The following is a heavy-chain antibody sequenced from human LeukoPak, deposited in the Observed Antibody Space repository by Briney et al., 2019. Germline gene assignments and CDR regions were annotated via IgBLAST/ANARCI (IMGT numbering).Heavy chain of an antibody. CDR1: GGSTSSGSYY. D-gene: IGHD3-22*01. CDR2: IYRSGST. V-gene: IGHV4-61*02. Sequence: SQTLSLTCSVSGGSTSSGSYYWSWIRQPAGKGPEWIGRIYRSGSTNYNPSLKSRVTISLDTSKNQFSLRLSSVTAADTAVYYCARVGYDSSAYYYVQDVFDIWGQGTMVTVSS. J-gene: IGHJ3*02. CDR3: ARVGYDSSAYYYVQDVFDI.